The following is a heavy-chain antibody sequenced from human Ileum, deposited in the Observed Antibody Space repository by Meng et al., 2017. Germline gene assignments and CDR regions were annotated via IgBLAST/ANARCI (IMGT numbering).Heavy chain of an antibody. CDR1: GFTFSTYA. Sequence: GESLKISCAVSGFTFSTYAMHWVRQAPGKGLEWVAVISNDGSNKFHSDSVKGRFTISRDNSKNTLSLQMSSLRPEDTAIYFCARAYYDILSGYLPYNYYYGMDVWGQGTKVTVSS. D-gene: IGHD3-9*01. CDR3: ARAYYDILSGYLPYNYYYGMDV. J-gene: IGHJ6*02. V-gene: IGHV3-30*04. CDR2: ISNDGSNK.